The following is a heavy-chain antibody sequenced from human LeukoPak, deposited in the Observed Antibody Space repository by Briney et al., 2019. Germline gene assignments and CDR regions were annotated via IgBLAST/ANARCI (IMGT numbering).Heavy chain of an antibody. CDR1: GFTFSSYA. Sequence: GGSLRLSCAASGFTFSSYAMSWVRQAPGKGLEWISGISGSGGSTNYADSVKGRFTISRDNSKNTLYLQMNSLRAEDTAVYYCATDIFFGVVRWGQGTLVTVSS. D-gene: IGHD3-3*01. CDR3: ATDIFFGVVR. J-gene: IGHJ4*02. V-gene: IGHV3-23*01. CDR2: ISGSGGST.